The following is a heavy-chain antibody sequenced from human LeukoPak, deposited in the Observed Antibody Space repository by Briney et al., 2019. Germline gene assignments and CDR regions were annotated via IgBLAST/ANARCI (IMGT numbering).Heavy chain of an antibody. CDR3: ARDDLYDFWSGYSNYYYYGMDV. CDR2: MNPNSGNT. Sequence: ASVTVSFKASGYTFTSYDIHWVRQATGQGLEWMGWMNPNSGNTGYAQKFQGRVTMTRNTSISTAYMELSSLRSEDTAVYYCARDDLYDFWSGYSNYYYYGMDVWGQGTTVTVSS. CDR1: GYTFTSYD. J-gene: IGHJ6*02. D-gene: IGHD3-3*01. V-gene: IGHV1-8*01.